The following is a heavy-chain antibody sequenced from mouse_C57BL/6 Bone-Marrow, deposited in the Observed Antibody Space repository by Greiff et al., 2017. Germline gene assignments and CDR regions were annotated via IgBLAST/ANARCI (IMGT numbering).Heavy chain of an antibody. CDR2: INPYNGGT. CDR1: GYTFTDYH. J-gene: IGHJ4*01. CDR3: ARWACAMDY. Sequence: SGPVLVKPGASVKMSCKASGYTFTDYHMNWVKQSHGKSLEWIGVINPYNGGTSYNQKFKGKATLTVDKSSSTAYMELNSLTSEDAAVYYCARWACAMDYWGQGTSVTVSS. V-gene: IGHV1-19*01.